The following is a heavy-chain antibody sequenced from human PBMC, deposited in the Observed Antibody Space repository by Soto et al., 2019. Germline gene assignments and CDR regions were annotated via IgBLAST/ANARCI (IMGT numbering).Heavy chain of an antibody. J-gene: IGHJ4*02. D-gene: IGHD1-26*01. V-gene: IGHV1-3*01. CDR2: IDAGNGIT. Sequence: ASVKVSCKASGYTFTSWTIRWVRQAPGKRLESMGWIDAGNGITKYSQKFQDRVTITRDTSATTAYMELNSLRSEDTAVYYCARWRGAFDYWGQGSLVTVSS. CDR1: GYTFTSWT. CDR3: ARWRGAFDY.